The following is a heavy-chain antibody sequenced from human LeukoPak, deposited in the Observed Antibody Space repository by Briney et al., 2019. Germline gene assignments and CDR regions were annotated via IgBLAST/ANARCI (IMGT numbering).Heavy chain of an antibody. V-gene: IGHV3-21*01. CDR1: GFNFNIYK. CDR2: ISAVSDDI. J-gene: IGHJ6*01. CDR3: ARWNSVRYGYEYFYGMDV. D-gene: IGHD5-18*01. Sequence: GGSLRLSCEASGFNFNIYKMNWIRQTPGKGLERVSSISAVSDDIYYADSVKGRFTISRDTARKSLYWELNSLRTEDTAVYYCARWNSVRYGYEYFYGMDVWGQGTTVTVSS.